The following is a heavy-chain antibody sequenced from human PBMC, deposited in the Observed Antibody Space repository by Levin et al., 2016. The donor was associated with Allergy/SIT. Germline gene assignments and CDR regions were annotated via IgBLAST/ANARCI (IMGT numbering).Heavy chain of an antibody. J-gene: IGHJ4*02. D-gene: IGHD6-19*01. CDR1: GFTFSSYG. Sequence: GESLKISCAASGFTFSSYGMHWVRQAPGKGLEWVAFIRYDGSNKYYADSVKGRFTISRDNSKNTLYLQMNSLRAEDTAVYYCAKGLGWYTLGYWGQGTLVTVSS. CDR3: AKGLGWYTLGY. V-gene: IGHV3-30*02. CDR2: IRYDGSNK.